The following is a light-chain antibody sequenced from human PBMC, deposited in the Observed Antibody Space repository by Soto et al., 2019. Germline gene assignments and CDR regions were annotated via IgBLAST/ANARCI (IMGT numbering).Light chain of an antibody. CDR3: LQYSSHSWT. V-gene: IGKV1-5*01. CDR1: RSISDW. Sequence: DIQVTQSPSSVPPSVGDRVTITCRASRSISDWLAWYQQKPGKAPELLIFDASNLKSGVSSRFSGSGSGTESTLTISRLQPDDVATYYCLQYSSHSWTFGQGTKVDIK. J-gene: IGKJ1*01. CDR2: DAS.